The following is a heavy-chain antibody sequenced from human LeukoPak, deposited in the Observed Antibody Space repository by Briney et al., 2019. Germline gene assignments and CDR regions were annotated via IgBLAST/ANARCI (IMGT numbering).Heavy chain of an antibody. D-gene: IGHD2-2*03. Sequence: PGGSLRLSCAASGFTFSSYSMNWVRQAPGKGLEWVSSISSSSSSYIYYADSVKGRFTISRDNAKNSLYLQMNSLRAEDTAVYYCASGYCSSTSYQYSACDIWGQGTMVTVSS. V-gene: IGHV3-21*01. CDR2: ISSSSSSYI. J-gene: IGHJ3*02. CDR3: ASGYCSSTSYQYSACDI. CDR1: GFTFSSYS.